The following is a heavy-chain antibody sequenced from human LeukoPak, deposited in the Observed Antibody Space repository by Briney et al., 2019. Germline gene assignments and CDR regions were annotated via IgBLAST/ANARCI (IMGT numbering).Heavy chain of an antibody. V-gene: IGHV3-11*04. CDR2: ISSSGNTK. CDR3: ARARGSGYYFDY. J-gene: IGHJ4*02. CDR1: EFTFSDYY. D-gene: IGHD3-22*01. Sequence: PGGSLRLSCAASEFTFSDYYMSWIRQAPGKGLEWVSYISSSGNTKYYADSVKGRFTISRDNAKNSLYLQMNSLRAEDTAVYYCARARGSGYYFDYWGQGTLVTVSS.